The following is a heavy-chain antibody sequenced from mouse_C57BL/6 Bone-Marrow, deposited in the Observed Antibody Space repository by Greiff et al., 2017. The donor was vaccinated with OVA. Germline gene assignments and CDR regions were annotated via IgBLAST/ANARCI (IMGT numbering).Heavy chain of an antibody. J-gene: IGHJ4*01. CDR2: IDPKNGNT. Sequence: LEESVAELVKPGASVKLSCTASGFNIKNTYMHWVKQRPEQGLEWIGRIDPKNGNTKYAPKFPGKATFTADTSSYTACLQLSRLTSGDTDIYNCDWLGGLYAMDYWGQGTSVTVSS. CDR3: DWLGGLYAMDY. CDR1: GFNIKNTY. V-gene: IGHV14-3*01. D-gene: IGHD3-1*01.